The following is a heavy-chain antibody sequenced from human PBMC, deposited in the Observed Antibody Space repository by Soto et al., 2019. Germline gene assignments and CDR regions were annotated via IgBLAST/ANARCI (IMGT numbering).Heavy chain of an antibody. Sequence: SETLSHTCAVYGGSFSGYYWSWIRQPPGKGLEWIGEINHSGSTNYNPSLKSRVTISVDTSKNQFSLKLSSVTAADMAVYYCARSRVTTRPNWFDPWGQGTLVTVSS. D-gene: IGHD4-17*01. CDR3: ARSRVTTRPNWFDP. J-gene: IGHJ5*02. V-gene: IGHV4-34*01. CDR1: GGSFSGYY. CDR2: INHSGST.